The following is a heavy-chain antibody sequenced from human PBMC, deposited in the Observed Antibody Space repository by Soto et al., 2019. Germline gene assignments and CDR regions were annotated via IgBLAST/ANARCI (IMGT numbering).Heavy chain of an antibody. D-gene: IGHD5-12*01. CDR3: ARAPYDYPPLVFDY. V-gene: IGHV1-18*01. CDR1: GYTFTSYG. J-gene: IGHJ4*02. CDR2: ISAYNGNT. Sequence: GASVKVSCKASGYTFTSYGISWVRQAPGQGLEWMGWISAYNGNTNDAQKLQGRVTMTTDTSTSTAYMELRSLRSDDTAVYYCARAPYDYPPLVFDYWGQGTLVTVSS.